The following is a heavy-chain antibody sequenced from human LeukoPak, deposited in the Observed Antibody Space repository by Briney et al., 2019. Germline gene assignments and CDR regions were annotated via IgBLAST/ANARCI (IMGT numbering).Heavy chain of an antibody. J-gene: IGHJ4*02. V-gene: IGHV4-59*01. CDR3: ASTPVGYSSGWYLDFDY. CDR2: IYYSGST. Sequence: ETXSLTCTVSGGSISSYYWSWIRQPPGKGREWIGYIYYSGSTNYNPSLKSRVTISVDTSKNQFSLKLSSVTAADTAVYYCASTPVGYSSGWYLDFDYWGQGTLVTVSS. CDR1: GGSISSYY. D-gene: IGHD6-19*01.